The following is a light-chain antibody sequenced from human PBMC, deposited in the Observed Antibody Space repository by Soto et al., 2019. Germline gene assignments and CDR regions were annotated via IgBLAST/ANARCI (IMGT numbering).Light chain of an antibody. CDR1: QSVSSRY. Sequence: EIVLTQSPGTLSLSPGERATLSCRPSQSVSSRYLAWYQQKLGQAPRLLIYGGSSRATGIPDRFSGSGSGTDFTLTISRLEPGDFAVYYCQQYGSSPGTFGQGTKLEIK. J-gene: IGKJ2*01. V-gene: IGKV3-20*01. CDR2: GGS. CDR3: QQYGSSPGT.